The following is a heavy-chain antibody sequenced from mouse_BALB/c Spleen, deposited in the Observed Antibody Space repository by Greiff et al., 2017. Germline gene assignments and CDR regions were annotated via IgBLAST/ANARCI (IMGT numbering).Heavy chain of an antibody. J-gene: IGHJ2*01. CDR2: ISSGGSYT. Sequence: EGKLVESGGDLVKPGGSLKLSCAASGFTFSSYGMSWVRQTPDKRLEWVATISSGGSYTYYPDSVKGRFTISRDNAKNTLYLQMSSLKSEDTAMYYCARPPDGYYYLDYWGQGTTLTVSS. V-gene: IGHV5-6*01. D-gene: IGHD2-3*01. CDR3: ARPPDGYYYLDY. CDR1: GFTFSSYG.